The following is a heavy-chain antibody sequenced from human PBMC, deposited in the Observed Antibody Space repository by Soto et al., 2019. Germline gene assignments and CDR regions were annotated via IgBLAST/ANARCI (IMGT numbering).Heavy chain of an antibody. CDR3: ARWGAGLDY. D-gene: IGHD3-16*01. CDR2: IYSSGTA. CDR1: GGSISDYY. Sequence: SETLSLTCAVSGGSISDYYWTWIRQPPGKGLEWIGYIYSSGTANYNPSLKSRVTMSADTSKNQFSLRLSSVTAADTAVYYCARWGAGLDYWGQGTLVTVSS. J-gene: IGHJ4*02. V-gene: IGHV4-59*08.